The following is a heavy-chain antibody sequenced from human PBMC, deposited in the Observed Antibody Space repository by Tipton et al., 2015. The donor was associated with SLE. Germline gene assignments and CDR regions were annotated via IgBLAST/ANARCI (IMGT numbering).Heavy chain of an antibody. CDR2: IYYSGST. V-gene: IGHV4-59*01. Sequence: TLSLTCSIYGGSISSYYWSWIRQPPGKGLEWIGYIYYSGSTNYNPSLKSRVTISVDTSKNQFSLKLSSVTAADTAVYYCVREVVVTDAFDIWGQGTMVTVSS. J-gene: IGHJ3*02. D-gene: IGHD3-22*01. CDR1: GGSISSYY. CDR3: VREVVVTDAFDI.